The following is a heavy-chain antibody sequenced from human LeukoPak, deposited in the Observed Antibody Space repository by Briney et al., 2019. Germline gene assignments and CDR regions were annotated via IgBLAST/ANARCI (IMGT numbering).Heavy chain of an antibody. CDR1: GGSISSGDYY. CDR2: IYYSGST. Sequence: TLSLTCTVSGGSISSGDYYWSWIRQPPGKGLEWIGYIYYSGSTYYNPSLKSRVTISVDTSKNQISLKLSSVTAADTAVYYCARRLFHWCFDLWGRGTLVTVSS. CDR3: ARRLFHWCFDL. V-gene: IGHV4-30-4*08. J-gene: IGHJ2*01.